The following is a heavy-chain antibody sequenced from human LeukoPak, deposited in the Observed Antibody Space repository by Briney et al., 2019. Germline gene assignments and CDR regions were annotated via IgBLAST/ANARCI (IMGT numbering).Heavy chain of an antibody. CDR1: GGTFSSYA. CDR3: ARGDVDIVATTVFDY. D-gene: IGHD5-12*01. J-gene: IGHJ4*02. V-gene: IGHV1-69*01. Sequence: ASVKVSCKASGGTFSSYAISWVRQAPGQGLEWMGGIIPIFGTANYAQKFQGRVTITADESTSTAYMELSSLRSEDTAVYYCARGDVDIVATTVFDYWGQGILVTVSS. CDR2: IIPIFGTA.